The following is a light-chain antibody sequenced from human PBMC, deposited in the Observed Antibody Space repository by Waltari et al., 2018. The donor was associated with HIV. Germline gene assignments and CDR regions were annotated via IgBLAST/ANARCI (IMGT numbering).Light chain of an antibody. Sequence: QSVLTQPPSASGTPGQRVTIRCSGSSFHIGSHFVYWYQQLPGAAPKLLIYRNNQRPSGVPDRFSGSKSGTSASLAISGLRSEDEADYYCAAWDDSLSGFYVVGTGTKVTVL. CDR1: SFHIGSHF. CDR2: RNN. J-gene: IGLJ1*01. CDR3: AAWDDSLSGFYV. V-gene: IGLV1-47*01.